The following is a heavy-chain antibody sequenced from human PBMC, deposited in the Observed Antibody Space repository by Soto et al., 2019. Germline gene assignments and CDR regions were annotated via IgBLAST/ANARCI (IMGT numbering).Heavy chain of an antibody. Sequence: QVQLVESGGGVVQPGRSLRLSCAASGFTFSNYGMHWVRQAPGKGLEWVSVIWYDGSNKYYADSVKGRFTISRDNSKNKLNLQMDSLRAEDTAMYYCARPSSDYYDSSGPIGYWGQGTLVTVSS. V-gene: IGHV3-33*01. CDR1: GFTFSNYG. CDR2: IWYDGSNK. D-gene: IGHD3-22*01. J-gene: IGHJ4*02. CDR3: ARPSSDYYDSSGPIGY.